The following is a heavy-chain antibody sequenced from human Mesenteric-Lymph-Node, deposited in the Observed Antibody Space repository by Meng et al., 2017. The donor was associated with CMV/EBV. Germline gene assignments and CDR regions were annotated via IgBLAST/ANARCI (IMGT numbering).Heavy chain of an antibody. J-gene: IGHJ4*02. CDR2: IYYSGNT. Sequence: SETLSLTCTVSGGSISGSLYYWGWIRQPPGKGLEWIGNIYYSGNTYYNPSLKSRVTISVDTSKNQFSLKLTSVTAADSAVYYCARASDFWSGYPFDYWGQGTLVTSPQ. CDR1: GGSISGSLYY. D-gene: IGHD3-3*01. V-gene: IGHV4-39*07. CDR3: ARASDFWSGYPFDY.